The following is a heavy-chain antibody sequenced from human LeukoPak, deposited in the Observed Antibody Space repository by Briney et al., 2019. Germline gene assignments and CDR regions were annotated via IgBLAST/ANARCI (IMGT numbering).Heavy chain of an antibody. CDR2: INHSGSA. CDR3: ARDKGTMSFDY. D-gene: IGHD3-10*02. CDR1: GGSFSAYY. V-gene: IGHV4-34*01. Sequence: SETLSLTCAVSGGSFSAYYWTWIRQPPGKGLEWIGEINHSGSANYNPSLKSRVTISLDTSKNQFSLKLSSVTAADTAVYYCARDKGTMSFDYWGQGTLVTVSS. J-gene: IGHJ4*02.